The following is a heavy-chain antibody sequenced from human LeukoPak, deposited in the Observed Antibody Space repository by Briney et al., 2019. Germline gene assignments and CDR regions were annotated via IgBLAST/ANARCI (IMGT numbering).Heavy chain of an antibody. J-gene: IGHJ4*02. D-gene: IGHD7-27*01. V-gene: IGHV4-34*01. CDR3: ARGGGWGKRTGDGSFDY. CDR2: INHSGST. CDR1: GGSFSGYY. Sequence: PSETLSLTCAVYGGSFSGYYWSWIRQPPGKGVEWIGEINHSGSTNYNPSLKSRVTISVDTSKNQFSLKLSSVTAADTAVYYCARGGGWGKRTGDGSFDYWGQGTLVTVSS.